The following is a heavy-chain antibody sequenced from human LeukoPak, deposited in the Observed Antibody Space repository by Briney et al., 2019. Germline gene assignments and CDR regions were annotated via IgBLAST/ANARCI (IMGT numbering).Heavy chain of an antibody. V-gene: IGHV3-15*05. J-gene: IGHJ4*02. CDR3: AKEYDSGGYGANFDY. Sequence: PGGSLRLSCAASGFTFSHAWMTWVRQAPGKGLEWVGRIKIKIDGGTTVYAATVKGSFTISRDDSKNTMYLQMNSLRAEDTAVYYCAKEYDSGGYGANFDYWGQGTLVTVSS. D-gene: IGHD3-10*01. CDR1: GFTFSHAW. CDR2: IKIKIDGGTT.